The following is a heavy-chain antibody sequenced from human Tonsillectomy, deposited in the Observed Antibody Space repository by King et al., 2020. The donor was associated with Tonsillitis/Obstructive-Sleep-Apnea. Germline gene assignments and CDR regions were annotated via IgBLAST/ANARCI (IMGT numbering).Heavy chain of an antibody. CDR1: GGSISSYY. CDR3: ARDMVLESVCDAFDI. CDR2: IYYSGSA. Sequence: QLQESGPGLVKPSETLSLTCTVSGGSISSYYWSWFRQPPGKGLEWIGYIYYSGSANYNPSLKSRVTMSVDRPKNQFSLKLSSVTAADTAVSYCARDMVLESVCDAFDIWGQGTMVTVSS. V-gene: IGHV4-59*01. J-gene: IGHJ3*02. D-gene: IGHD2-8*01.